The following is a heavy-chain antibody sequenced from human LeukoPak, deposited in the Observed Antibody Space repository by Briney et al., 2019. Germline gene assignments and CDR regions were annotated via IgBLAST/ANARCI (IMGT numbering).Heavy chain of an antibody. D-gene: IGHD6-13*01. CDR1: GFTFSSYA. CDR2: ISYDGSNK. Sequence: PGRSLRLSCAASGFTFSSYAMHWVRQAPGKGLEWVAVISYDGSNKYYADSVKGRFTISRDNSKNTLYLQMNSLRAEDTAVYYCAAAAGHDYWGQGTLVTVSS. J-gene: IGHJ4*02. V-gene: IGHV3-30*04. CDR3: AAAAGHDY.